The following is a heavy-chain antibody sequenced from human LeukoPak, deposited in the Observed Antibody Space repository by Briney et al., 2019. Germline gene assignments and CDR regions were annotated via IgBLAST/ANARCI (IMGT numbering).Heavy chain of an antibody. V-gene: IGHV3-23*01. J-gene: IGHJ4*02. Sequence: GGSLRLSCAASGFTFSTYAMSWVRQAPGKGLQWVSGISGSGGSTYYADSVKGRFTISRDNSKNTLYLQMNSLRAEDTAVYYCAKGRTSFDYWGQGTLVTVSS. D-gene: IGHD2-8*01. CDR3: AKGRTSFDY. CDR1: GFTFSTYA. CDR2: ISGSGGST.